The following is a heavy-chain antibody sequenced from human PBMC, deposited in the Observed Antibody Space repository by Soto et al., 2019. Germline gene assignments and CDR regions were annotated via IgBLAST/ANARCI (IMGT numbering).Heavy chain of an antibody. D-gene: IGHD3-10*01. V-gene: IGHV5-51*01. J-gene: IGHJ6*03. CDR1: GYSFTSYW. CDR2: IYPGDSDT. Sequence: GESLQISCQGSGYSFTSYWIGWVRQMPGEGLEWMGIIYPGDSDTRYSPSFQGQVTISADKSISTAYLQWSSLKASDTAMYYCARHYPISRGVHYYYYMDVWGKGTTVTVSS. CDR3: ARHYPISRGVHYYYYMDV.